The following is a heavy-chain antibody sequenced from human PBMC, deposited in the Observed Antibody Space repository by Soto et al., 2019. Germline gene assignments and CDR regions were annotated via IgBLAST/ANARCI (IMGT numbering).Heavy chain of an antibody. CDR1: GFRFSDYY. J-gene: IGHJ5*02. Sequence: SLRLSCAASGFRFSDYYMSWIRQAPGKGLEWVSYISSSRSHTNYADSVKGRFTISRDNAKNSLYLQINSLRAEDTAVYYCVRDPGGNWFDPWGQGTLVTVSS. V-gene: IGHV3-11*05. D-gene: IGHD2-8*02. CDR2: ISSSRSHT. CDR3: VRDPGGNWFDP.